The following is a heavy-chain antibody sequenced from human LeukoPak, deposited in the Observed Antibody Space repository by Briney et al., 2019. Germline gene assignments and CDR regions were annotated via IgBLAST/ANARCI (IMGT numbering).Heavy chain of an antibody. CDR2: IYYSGST. CDR3: VRPDYSTSSHYYGPFDY. D-gene: IGHD2/OR15-2a*01. V-gene: IGHV4-39*01. CDR1: GGSISSSSYY. Sequence: SSETLSLTCTVSGGSISSSSYYWGWLRQPPGKGLEWIGSIYYSGSTYYNPSLKSRVTISVDSSKNQFSLSLRSVTAADTAVYYCVRPDYSTSSHYYGPFDYWGQGTLVTVYS. J-gene: IGHJ4*02.